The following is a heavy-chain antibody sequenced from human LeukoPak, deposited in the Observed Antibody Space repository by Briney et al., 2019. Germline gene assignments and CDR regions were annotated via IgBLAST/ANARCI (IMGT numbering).Heavy chain of an antibody. CDR3: ARNVLRYFDWPPDGMDV. D-gene: IGHD3-9*01. V-gene: IGHV3-74*01. Sequence: KSGGSLRLSCAASGYTFSSYWMHWVRQAPGKGLVWVSRIDTDGSITSYADSVKGRFTISRDNAKNTLYLQMNSLRAEDTAVYYCARNVLRYFDWPPDGMDVWGQGTTVTVSS. J-gene: IGHJ6*02. CDR2: IDTDGSIT. CDR1: GYTFSSYW.